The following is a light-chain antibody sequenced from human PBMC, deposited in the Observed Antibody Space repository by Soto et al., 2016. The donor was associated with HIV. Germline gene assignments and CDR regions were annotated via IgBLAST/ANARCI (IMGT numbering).Light chain of an antibody. J-gene: IGKJ2*01. Sequence: DIQMTQSPSSLSASVGDTVTITCRASQSISPWLAWYQQKPGKAPKLLIYKTSTLESGVPSRFSGSGSATEFTLTISSLQPDDFATYYCQQFGNSPYTFGQGTKLEIK. V-gene: IGKV1-5*03. CDR1: QSISPW. CDR2: KTS. CDR3: QQFGNSPYT.